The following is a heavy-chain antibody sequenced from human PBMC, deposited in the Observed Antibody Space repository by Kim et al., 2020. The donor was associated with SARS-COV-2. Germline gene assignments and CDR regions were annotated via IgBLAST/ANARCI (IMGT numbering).Heavy chain of an antibody. D-gene: IGHD6-19*01. CDR1: GYTFTSYG. CDR3: ARVDQVAVAGTVLLSWFDP. J-gene: IGHJ5*02. V-gene: IGHV1-18*04. CDR2: ISAYNGNT. Sequence: ASVKVSCKASGYTFTSYGISWVRQAPGQGLEWMGWISAYNGNTNYAQKLQGRVTMTTDTSTSTAYMELRSLRSDDTAVYYCARVDQVAVAGTVLLSWFDPWGQGTLVTVSS.